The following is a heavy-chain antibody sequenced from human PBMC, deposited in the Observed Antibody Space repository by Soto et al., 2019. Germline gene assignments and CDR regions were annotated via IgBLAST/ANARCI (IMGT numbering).Heavy chain of an antibody. D-gene: IGHD2-2*02. CDR2: IIPIFNPT. V-gene: IGHV1-69*06. CDR1: GSRFSNYV. J-gene: IGHJ4*02. Sequence: SVKVSCKVSGSRFSNYVISWVRQAPGHGLEWLGRIIPIFNPTKYAQNFQGRVTITADKSTSTASLELSSLRSDDTAVYYCAREGRGKKAGYNGLVSLGYWGQGTLVTVSS. CDR3: AREGRGKKAGYNGLVSLGY.